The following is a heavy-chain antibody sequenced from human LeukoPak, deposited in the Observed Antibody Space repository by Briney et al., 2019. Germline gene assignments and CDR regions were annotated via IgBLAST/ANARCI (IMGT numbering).Heavy chain of an antibody. Sequence: GGSLRLSCAASGFTFSSYNMNWVRQAPGKGLEWVSSISSSSSYIYYADSVKGRFTISRDNAKNSLYLQMNSLRAEDTAVYYCARIVDILTGYYPSYYFDYWGQGTLVTVSS. J-gene: IGHJ4*02. D-gene: IGHD3-9*01. CDR3: ARIVDILTGYYPSYYFDY. V-gene: IGHV3-21*01. CDR1: GFTFSSYN. CDR2: ISSSSSYI.